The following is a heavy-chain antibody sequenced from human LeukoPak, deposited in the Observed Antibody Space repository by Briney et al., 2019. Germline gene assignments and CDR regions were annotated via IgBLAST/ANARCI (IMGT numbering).Heavy chain of an antibody. CDR2: IYYSGST. J-gene: IGHJ6*03. V-gene: IGHV4-39*07. D-gene: IGHD1-1*01. CDR1: DVSISSSSYY. Sequence: SETLSLTCTVSDVSISSSSYYWGWIRQPPGKGLEWIGSIYYSGSTYYNPSLKSRVTISVDTSKNQFSLNLTSVTAADSAVYYCARVSWFPGTSYYYMDVWGKGTTVTVSS. CDR3: ARVSWFPGTSYYYMDV.